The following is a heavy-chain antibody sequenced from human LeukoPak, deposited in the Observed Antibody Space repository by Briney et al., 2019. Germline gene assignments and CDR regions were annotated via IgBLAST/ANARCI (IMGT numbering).Heavy chain of an antibody. CDR2: IYYSGST. CDR1: GGSISSGGYY. J-gene: IGHJ6*02. CDR3: ARGLVGWSTYYYYYGMDV. V-gene: IGHV4-31*11. D-gene: IGHD6-19*01. Sequence: PSQTLSLTCAVSGGSISSGGYYWSWIRQHPGKGLEWIGYIYYSGSTYYNPSLKSRVTISVDTSKNQFSLKLSSVTAADTAVYYCARGLVGWSTYYYYYGMDVWGQGTTVTVSS.